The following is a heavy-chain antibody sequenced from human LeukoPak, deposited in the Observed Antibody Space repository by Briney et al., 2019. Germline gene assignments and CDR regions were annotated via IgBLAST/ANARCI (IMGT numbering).Heavy chain of an antibody. CDR2: ISGDGSIT. CDR1: GFTFRTYW. Sequence: GGSLRLSCVASGFTFRTYWMYWVRQAPGKGLVWVSRISGDGSITSYADSVKGRFTISRDNAKNTVVLQMNSLRAEDTAVYYCARMSGILWGQGTLVTVSS. D-gene: IGHD3-10*01. J-gene: IGHJ4*02. V-gene: IGHV3-74*01. CDR3: ARMSGIL.